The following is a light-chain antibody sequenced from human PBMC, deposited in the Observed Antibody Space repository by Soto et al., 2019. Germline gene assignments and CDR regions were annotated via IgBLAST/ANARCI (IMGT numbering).Light chain of an antibody. CDR3: ATWDANLSGL. V-gene: IGLV1-47*01. CDR1: SSNIGTNY. CDR2: RNN. Sequence: QSVLTQPPSASGTPGQRVTISCSGSSSNIGTNYVYWYQHLPGTAPKLLNYRNNQRPSGVPDRFSGSKSGTSASLAISGLRSEDEADYYCATWDANLSGLFGGGTKLTVL. J-gene: IGLJ3*02.